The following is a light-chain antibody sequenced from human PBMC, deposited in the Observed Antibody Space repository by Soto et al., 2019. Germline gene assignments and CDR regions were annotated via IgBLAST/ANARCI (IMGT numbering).Light chain of an antibody. J-gene: IGLJ3*02. CDR2: RNN. V-gene: IGLV1-40*01. Sequence: QSVLTQPPSVSGAPGQRVTISCTGSSSNIGAGYDVHWYQQLPGTAPKLLIYRNNNRPSGVPDRFSGSKSGTSASLAITGLEAEDDADYYCHSYDSSLSGSVFGGGTKVTVL. CDR1: SSNIGAGYD. CDR3: HSYDSSLSGSV.